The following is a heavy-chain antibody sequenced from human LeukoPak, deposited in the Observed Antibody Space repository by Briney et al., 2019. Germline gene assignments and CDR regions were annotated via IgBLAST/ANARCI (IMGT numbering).Heavy chain of an antibody. CDR3: ARQYGGNARDWFDP. V-gene: IGHV4-30-2*01. CDR1: GGSISSGGYY. J-gene: IGHJ5*02. CDR2: IYHSGST. Sequence: SETLSLTCTVSGGSISSGGYYWSWIRQPPGKGLEWIGYIYHSGSTYYNPSLKSRVTISVDRSKNQFSLKLSSVTAADTAVYYCARQYGGNARDWFDPWGQGTLVTVSS. D-gene: IGHD4-23*01.